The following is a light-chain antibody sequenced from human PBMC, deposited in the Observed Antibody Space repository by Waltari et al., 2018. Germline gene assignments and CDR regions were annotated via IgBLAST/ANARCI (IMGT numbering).Light chain of an antibody. V-gene: IGKV3-20*01. CDR3: QQYENSPLT. CDR2: DSS. CDR1: QNITNNY. J-gene: IGKJ4*01. Sequence: EVILTQSPDTLSSSPGARATLSCRASQNITNNYLAWYQQKPGLAPRLLIYDSSSRATGVPDRFSGSGSGTDFTLTIGRLEPEDYAVYYCQQYENSPLTFGGGTQVETK.